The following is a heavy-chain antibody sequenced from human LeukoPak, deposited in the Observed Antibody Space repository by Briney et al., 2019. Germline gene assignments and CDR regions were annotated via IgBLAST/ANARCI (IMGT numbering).Heavy chain of an antibody. CDR1: GGSIRYYY. CDR2: LYYSGTT. Sequence: AETLSLTCTVSGGSIRYYYWRWIRQSPGKGLEWIGYLYYSGTTNYNPSLKSRVTISVATSKNQFSLQLRSVTAADTAEYCCAREDPQTPVPEGMDVWGQGTTVTVSS. V-gene: IGHV4-59*01. D-gene: IGHD4-17*01. J-gene: IGHJ6*02. CDR3: AREDPQTPVPEGMDV.